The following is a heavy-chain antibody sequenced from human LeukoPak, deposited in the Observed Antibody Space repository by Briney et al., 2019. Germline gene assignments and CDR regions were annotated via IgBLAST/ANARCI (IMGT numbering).Heavy chain of an antibody. Sequence: GGSLRLSCAASGFTFSSYSMNWVRQAPGKGLEWVSYISSSSSTIYYADSVKGRFTISRDNAKNSLYLQMNSLRAEDTAVYYCARGSPIAAAGTFDYWGQGTLVTVSS. V-gene: IGHV3-48*04. CDR3: ARGSPIAAAGTFDY. CDR1: GFTFSSYS. CDR2: ISSSSSTI. J-gene: IGHJ4*02. D-gene: IGHD6-13*01.